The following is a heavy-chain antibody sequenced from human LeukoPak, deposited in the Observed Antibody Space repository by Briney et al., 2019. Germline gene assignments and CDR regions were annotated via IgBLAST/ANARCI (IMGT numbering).Heavy chain of an antibody. J-gene: IGHJ5*02. Sequence: PGGSLRLSCAASGFTFSSYGMHWVRQAPGKGLEWVAFIRYDGSNKYYADSVKGRFTISRDNSKNTLYLQMNSLRAEDTAVYYCARAMSGDHASWFDPWGQGTLVTVSS. CDR3: ARAMSGDHASWFDP. D-gene: IGHD4-17*01. CDR1: GFTFSSYG. V-gene: IGHV3-30*02. CDR2: IRYDGSNK.